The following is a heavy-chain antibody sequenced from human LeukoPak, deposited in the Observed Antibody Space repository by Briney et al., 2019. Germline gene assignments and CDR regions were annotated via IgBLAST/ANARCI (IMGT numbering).Heavy chain of an antibody. CDR1: GFTFSSYA. Sequence: GGSLRLSCAASGFTFSSYAISWVRQAPGKGLEWVSAISGSGGSTYYADSVKGRFTISRDNSKNTLYLQMNSLRAEDTAVYYCAPIVVVPAAKTLFDYWGQGTLVTVSS. D-gene: IGHD2-2*01. J-gene: IGHJ4*02. V-gene: IGHV3-23*01. CDR3: APIVVVPAAKTLFDY. CDR2: ISGSGGST.